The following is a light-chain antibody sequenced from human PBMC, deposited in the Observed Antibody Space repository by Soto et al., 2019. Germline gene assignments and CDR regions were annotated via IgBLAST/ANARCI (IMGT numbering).Light chain of an antibody. CDR2: DVS. J-gene: IGLJ2*01. CDR1: TSDIGTYNF. V-gene: IGLV2-14*03. Sequence: QSALTQPASVSGSPGQSITISCTGTTSDIGTYNFVSWYQQHPGKAHKLMIYDVSDRPSGVSNRFSASKSGNTASLTISGLQAEDEANYYCSSYTSSSTVVFGGGTKLTVL. CDR3: SSYTSSSTVV.